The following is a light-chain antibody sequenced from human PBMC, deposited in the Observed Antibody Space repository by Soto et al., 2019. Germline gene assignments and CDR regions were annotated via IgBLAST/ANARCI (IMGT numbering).Light chain of an antibody. CDR2: DVS. Sequence: QSALTQPASVSGSPGQSITISCTGTSSDIGGYNFVSWYQHHPGKAPKLLIHDVSNRPSGVSSRFSGSKSGNTASLTISGLQAEDEAEYSCNSYRTVSTYVFGTGTKVTVL. V-gene: IGLV2-14*03. CDR1: SSDIGGYNF. J-gene: IGLJ1*01. CDR3: NSYRTVSTYV.